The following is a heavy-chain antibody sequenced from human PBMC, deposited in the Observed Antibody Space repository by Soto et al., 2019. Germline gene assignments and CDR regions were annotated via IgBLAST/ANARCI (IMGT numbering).Heavy chain of an antibody. J-gene: IGHJ4*02. V-gene: IGHV1-18*01. CDR1: GYTFTSYG. Sequence: QVPLVQSGAEVKKPGASVRVSCKASGYTFTSYGISWVRQAPGQGLEWMGWISAYSGNTNYAQKLQGRVTRTTDTSSSTAYMELRSLRSDDTAVYYCARSMEQWRVPTIFDYWGQGSLVTVSS. CDR2: ISAYSGNT. D-gene: IGHD6-19*01. CDR3: ARSMEQWRVPTIFDY.